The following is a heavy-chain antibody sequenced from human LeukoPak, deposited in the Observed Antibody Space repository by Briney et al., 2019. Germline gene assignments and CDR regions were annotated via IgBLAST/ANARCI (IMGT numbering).Heavy chain of an antibody. CDR2: IIPILGIA. V-gene: IGHV1-69*04. D-gene: IGHD6-13*01. CDR3: ARDPPRAAAGQKDWFDP. J-gene: IGHJ5*02. CDR1: GGTFSSYA. Sequence: ASVKVSCKASGGTFSSYAISWVRQAPGQGLEWMGRIIPILGIANYAQKFQGRVTTTADKSTSTAYMELSSLRSVDTAVYYCARDPPRAAAGQKDWFDPWGQGTLVTVSS.